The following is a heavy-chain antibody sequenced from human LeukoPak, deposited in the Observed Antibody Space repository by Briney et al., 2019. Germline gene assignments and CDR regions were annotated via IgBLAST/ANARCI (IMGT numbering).Heavy chain of an antibody. CDR3: ARSAITMIALNWFDP. J-gene: IGHJ5*02. CDR1: GYSFTSYW. D-gene: IGHD3-22*01. V-gene: IGHV5-51*01. Sequence: GEPLKISCKGSGYSFTSYWIGWVRQMPGKGLEWMGIIYPGDSDTRYSPSFQGQVTISADKSISTAYLQWSSLKASGTAMYYCARSAITMIALNWFDPWGQGTLVTVSS. CDR2: IYPGDSDT.